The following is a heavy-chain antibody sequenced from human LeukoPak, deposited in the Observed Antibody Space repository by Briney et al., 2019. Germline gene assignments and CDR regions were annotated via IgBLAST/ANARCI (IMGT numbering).Heavy chain of an antibody. CDR3: AGIAAAPAAFDI. D-gene: IGHD6-13*01. J-gene: IGHJ3*02. V-gene: IGHV1-8*01. CDR1: GYTFTSYD. CDR2: MNPNGGNT. Sequence: ASVKVSCKASGYTFTSYDINWVRQATGQGLEWMGWMNPNGGNTGYAQKFQGRVTMTRNTSISTAYMELSSLRSEDTAVYYCAGIAAAPAAFDIWGQGTMVTVSS.